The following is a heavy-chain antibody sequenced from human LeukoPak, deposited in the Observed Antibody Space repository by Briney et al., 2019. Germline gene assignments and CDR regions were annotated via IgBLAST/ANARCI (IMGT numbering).Heavy chain of an antibody. J-gene: IGHJ3*02. V-gene: IGHV3-7*04. Sequence: GGSLRLSCAASGFTFSSYWMTWVRQAPGKGLEWVANIKPDGSEGSYVDSVKGRFSILRDNSKNLVYLQMNTLRVEDTALYYCARGWSFDICGQGTMVTVSS. CDR2: IKPDGSEG. D-gene: IGHD6-13*01. CDR1: GFTFSSYW. CDR3: ARGWSFDI.